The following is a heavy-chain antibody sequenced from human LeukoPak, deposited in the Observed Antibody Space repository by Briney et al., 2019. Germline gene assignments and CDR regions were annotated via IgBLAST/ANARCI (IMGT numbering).Heavy chain of an antibody. V-gene: IGHV3-43*01. J-gene: IGHJ4*02. Sequence: GGSLRLSFAASGFTFGDYTMYWVRQAPGKGLEWVSLISWDGGSTYYADSVKGRFTISRDNRKNSLYLQMNSLRTEDTAFYYCAKDRENSYAFDYWGQGTLVTVSS. D-gene: IGHD5-18*01. CDR1: GFTFGDYT. CDR2: ISWDGGST. CDR3: AKDRENSYAFDY.